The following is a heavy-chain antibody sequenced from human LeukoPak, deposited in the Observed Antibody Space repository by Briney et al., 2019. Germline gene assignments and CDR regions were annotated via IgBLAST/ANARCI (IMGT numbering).Heavy chain of an antibody. Sequence: GASVKVSCKASGYTFTSYYMHWVRQAPGQGLEWMGIINPSGGSTSYAQKFQGRVTMTRDTSTSTAYMELRSLRSDDTAVYYCASKNVEYYFDYWGQGTLVTVSS. J-gene: IGHJ4*02. CDR3: ASKNVEYYFDY. CDR2: INPSGGST. D-gene: IGHD5-24*01. V-gene: IGHV1-46*01. CDR1: GYTFTSYY.